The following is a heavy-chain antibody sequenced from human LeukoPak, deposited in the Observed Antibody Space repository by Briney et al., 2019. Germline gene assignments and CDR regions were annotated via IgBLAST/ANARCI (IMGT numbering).Heavy chain of an antibody. CDR1: GGSISSYY. D-gene: IGHD1-14*01. CDR2: IYYSGST. Sequence: KTSETLSLTCTVSGGSISSYYWSWIRQPPGKGLEWIGYIYYSGSTNYNPSLKSRVTISVDTSKNQFSLKLSSVTAADTAVYYCAGMASYYDAFEIWGQGTMVTVSS. CDR3: AGMASYYDAFEI. V-gene: IGHV4-59*01. J-gene: IGHJ3*02.